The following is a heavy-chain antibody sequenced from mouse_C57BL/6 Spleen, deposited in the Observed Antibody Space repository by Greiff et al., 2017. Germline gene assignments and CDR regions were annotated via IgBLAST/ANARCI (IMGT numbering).Heavy chain of an antibody. CDR2: ISYDGSN. CDR1: GYSITSGYY. CDR3: ARGYGSSLAWFAY. D-gene: IGHD1-1*01. V-gene: IGHV3-6*01. Sequence: DVKLVESGPGLVKPSQSLSLTCSVTGYSITSGYYWNWIRQFPGNKLEWMGYISYDGSNNYNPSLKNRISITRDTSKNQFFLKLNSVTTEDTATYYCARGYGSSLAWFAYWGQGTLVTVSA. J-gene: IGHJ3*01.